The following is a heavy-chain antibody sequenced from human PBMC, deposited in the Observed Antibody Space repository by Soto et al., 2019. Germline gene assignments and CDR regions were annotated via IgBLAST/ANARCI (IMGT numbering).Heavy chain of an antibody. J-gene: IGHJ5*02. CDR2: IYYSGST. V-gene: IGHV4-30-4*08. CDR1: GGSISRGDYY. CDR3: ARLLFGAANWFDP. Sequence: SETLSLTCTVSGGSISRGDYYWSWIRQPPGKGLEWIGYIYYSGSTNYNPSLKSRVTISVDTSKNQFSLKLSSVTAADTAVYYCARLLFGAANWFDPWGQGTLVTVSS. D-gene: IGHD3-10*01.